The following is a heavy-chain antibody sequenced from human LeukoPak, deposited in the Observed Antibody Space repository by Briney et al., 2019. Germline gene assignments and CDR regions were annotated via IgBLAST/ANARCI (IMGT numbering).Heavy chain of an antibody. CDR1: GFTFSSYA. J-gene: IGHJ4*02. CDR2: ISSNGGST. V-gene: IGHV3-64*01. D-gene: IGHD3-10*01. CDR3: ARQPIYYGSGSYDY. Sequence: GGSLRLSCAASGFTFSSYAMHWVRQAPGKGLEYVSAISSNGGSTYYANSVKGRFTISRDNSKNTLYLQMGSLRAEDMAMYYCARQPIYYGSGSYDYWGQGTLVTVSS.